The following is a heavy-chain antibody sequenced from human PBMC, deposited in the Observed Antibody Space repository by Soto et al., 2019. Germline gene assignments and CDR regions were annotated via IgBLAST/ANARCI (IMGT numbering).Heavy chain of an antibody. CDR2: ISYDGSNK. J-gene: IGHJ3*02. D-gene: IGHD3-9*01. CDR1: GFTFSSYG. CDR3: PTQDYIFTGHTAFVS. Sequence: QVQLVESGGGVVQPGRSLRLSCAASGFTFSSYGMHWVRQAPGKGLEWVAVISYDGSNKYYADSVKGRSTISRDNSKNTVYLQMYSLRAEDTAVYYWPTQDYIFTGHTAFVSWGQGTMVTV. V-gene: IGHV3-30*03.